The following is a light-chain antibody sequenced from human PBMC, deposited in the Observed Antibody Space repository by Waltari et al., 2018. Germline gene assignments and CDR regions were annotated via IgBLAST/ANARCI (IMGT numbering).Light chain of an antibody. J-gene: IGKJ4*01. CDR2: KAS. V-gene: IGKV1-5*03. CDR3: QRYDDYPPT. Sequence: DIQMTQSPSTLSASVGHRVTITCRASQSVSHWLAWYQQKPGKAPKLLISKASSLEKEVPSRFSGSGSGTEFTLTITNLQPDDFATFYCQRYDDYPPTFGGGTKVEIK. CDR1: QSVSHW.